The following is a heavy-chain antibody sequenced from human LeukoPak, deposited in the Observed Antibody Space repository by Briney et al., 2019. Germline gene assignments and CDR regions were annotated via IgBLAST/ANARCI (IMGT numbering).Heavy chain of an antibody. CDR3: ARAMVRGVIITTPFDY. CDR2: INPSGGST. Sequence: ASVTVSCKASGYTFTSYYMHWVRQAPGQGLEWMGIINPSGGSTSYAQKFQGRVTMTRDTSTSTVYMELSRLRSEDTAVYYFARAMVRGVIITTPFDYWGQGTLVTVSS. V-gene: IGHV1-46*01. D-gene: IGHD3-10*01. CDR1: GYTFTSYY. J-gene: IGHJ4*02.